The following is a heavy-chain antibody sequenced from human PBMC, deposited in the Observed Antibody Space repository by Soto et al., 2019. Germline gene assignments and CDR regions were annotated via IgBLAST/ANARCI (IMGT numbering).Heavy chain of an antibody. D-gene: IGHD5-12*01. CDR1: GFTFSTYA. CDR2: VSASGLNT. Sequence: PGGSLRLSCAASGFTFSTYAMAWVRQAPGKGLEWVSGVSASGLNTDYADPVKGRFYISRDNSKNTLYLQMNSLRAEDTAVYYCAKSGYGYYFDYWGQGTLVTVSS. V-gene: IGHV3-23*01. CDR3: AKSGYGYYFDY. J-gene: IGHJ4*02.